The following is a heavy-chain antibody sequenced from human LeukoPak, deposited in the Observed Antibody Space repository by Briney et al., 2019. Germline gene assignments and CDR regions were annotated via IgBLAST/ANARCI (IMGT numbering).Heavy chain of an antibody. D-gene: IGHD2-8*01. V-gene: IGHV3-23*01. CDR2: ISGSGGST. CDR1: GFTFGDYA. Sequence: GGSLRLSCTASGFTFGDYAMSWVRQAPGKGLEWVSAISGSGGSTYYADSVKGRFTISRDNSKNTLYLQMNSLRAEDTAVYYCAKAWLGIKYCTNGVCYTPSDYWGQGTLVTVSS. J-gene: IGHJ4*02. CDR3: AKAWLGIKYCTNGVCYTPSDY.